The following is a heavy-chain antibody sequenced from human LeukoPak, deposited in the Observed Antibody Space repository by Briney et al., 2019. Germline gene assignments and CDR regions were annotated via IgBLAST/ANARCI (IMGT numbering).Heavy chain of an antibody. D-gene: IGHD5-18*01. J-gene: IGHJ4*02. V-gene: IGHV4-59*01. CDR3: ARGSGRSYGYDY. CDR2: IYYSGST. CDR1: GGSISSYY. Sequence: SETLSLTCTVSGGSISSYYWSWIRQPPGKGLEWIGYIYYSGSTNYNPSLKSRVTISVETSKNEFSLKLRSVTAADTAVYYCARGSGRSYGYDYWGQGTLVTVSS.